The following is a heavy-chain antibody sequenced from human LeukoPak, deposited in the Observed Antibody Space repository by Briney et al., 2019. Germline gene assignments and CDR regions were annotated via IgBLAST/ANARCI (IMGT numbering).Heavy chain of an antibody. CDR2: TNPNSGGT. CDR3: ARDGSIAAAGLILDCGGDCWVDY. CDR1: GYTFTGYY. D-gene: IGHD2-21*02. Sequence: ASVKVSCKASGYTFTGYYMHWVRQAPGQGLEWMGWTNPNSGGTNYAQKFQGRVTMTRDTSISTAYMELSRLRSDDTAVYYCARDGSIAAAGLILDCGGDCWVDYWGQGTLVTVSS. V-gene: IGHV1-2*02. J-gene: IGHJ4*02.